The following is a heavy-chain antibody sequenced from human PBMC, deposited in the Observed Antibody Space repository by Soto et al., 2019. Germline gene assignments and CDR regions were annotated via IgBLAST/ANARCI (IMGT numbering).Heavy chain of an antibody. J-gene: IGHJ4*02. Sequence: ASVKVSCKASGYTFTSYGISWVRQAPGQGLEWMGWISAYNGNTNYAQKLQGRVTMTTDTSTSTAYMELRSLRSDDTAVYYCARAPSITIFGVGLFDYWGQGTLVTVSS. D-gene: IGHD3-3*01. CDR3: ARAPSITIFGVGLFDY. CDR2: ISAYNGNT. V-gene: IGHV1-18*04. CDR1: GYTFTSYG.